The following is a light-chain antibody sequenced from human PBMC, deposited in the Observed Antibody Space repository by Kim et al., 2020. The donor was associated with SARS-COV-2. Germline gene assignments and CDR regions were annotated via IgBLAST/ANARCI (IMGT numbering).Light chain of an antibody. CDR1: QSVSSN. CDR2: GAS. V-gene: IGKV3-15*01. J-gene: IGKJ2*01. CDR3: QQYNNWPPYT. Sequence: SPGERATLSCRASQSVSSNLAWYQQKPGQAPRLIIYGASTRATGIPARFSGSGSGTDFTLTISSLQSEDFAVYYCQQYNNWPPYTFGQGTKVDIK.